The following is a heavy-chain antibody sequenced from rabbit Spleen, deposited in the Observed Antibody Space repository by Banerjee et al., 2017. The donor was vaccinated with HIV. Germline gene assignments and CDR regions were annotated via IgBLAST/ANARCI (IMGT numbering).Heavy chain of an antibody. D-gene: IGHD8-1*01. CDR3: ARDTGSSFSTYGMDL. CDR2: INSKSGEN. J-gene: IGHJ6*01. CDR1: GFSLSYNYV. Sequence: QSLEESGGDLVKPEGSLVLTCKASGFSLSYNYVICWVRQAPGKGLEWIACINSKSGENVYATWAKGRFTISKTASTTVTLQMTSLTAADTATYFCARDTGSSFSTYGMDLWGQGTLVTVS. V-gene: IGHV1S40*01.